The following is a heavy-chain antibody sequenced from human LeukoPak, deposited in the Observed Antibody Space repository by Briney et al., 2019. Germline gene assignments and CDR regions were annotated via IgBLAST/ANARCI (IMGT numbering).Heavy chain of an antibody. Sequence: PSETLSLTCTVSGGSISSSSYYWGWLRQPPGNGLEWIGSIYYSGSTYYNPSLKSRVTISVDTSKNQFSLKLSSVTAADTAVYYCAKGVSSSWYYFDYWGQGTLVTVSS. CDR2: IYYSGST. D-gene: IGHD6-13*01. V-gene: IGHV4-39*01. CDR3: AKGVSSSWYYFDY. CDR1: GGSISSSSYY. J-gene: IGHJ4*02.